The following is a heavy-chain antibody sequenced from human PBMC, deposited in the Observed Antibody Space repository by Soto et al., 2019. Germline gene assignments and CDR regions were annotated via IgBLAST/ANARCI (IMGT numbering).Heavy chain of an antibody. V-gene: IGHV5-10-1*01. CDR3: ARHRVYYYDSSGYYTPLGMHV. D-gene: IGHD3-22*01. CDR2: IDPSDSYT. Sequence: GESLKISCKGSGYSFTSYWISWVRQMPGKGLEWMGRIDPSDSYTNYSPSFQGHVTISADKSISTAYLQWSSLKASDTAMYYCARHRVYYYDSSGYYTPLGMHVWGQGTTVTVS. CDR1: GYSFTSYW. J-gene: IGHJ6*02.